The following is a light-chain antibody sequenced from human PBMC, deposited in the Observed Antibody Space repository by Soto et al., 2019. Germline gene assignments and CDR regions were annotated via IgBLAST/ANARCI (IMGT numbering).Light chain of an antibody. CDR2: EVS. CDR1: SSDVGGYNY. Sequence: QSALTQPASVSGSPGQSITISCTGTSSDVGGYNYVSWFQQHPGKAPKLKIYEVSNRPSGVSNRFSGSQSGYTASLTISELQAEDVADYYCTSFTSSSTWVFGGGTKLTVL. J-gene: IGLJ3*02. V-gene: IGLV2-14*03. CDR3: TSFTSSSTWV.